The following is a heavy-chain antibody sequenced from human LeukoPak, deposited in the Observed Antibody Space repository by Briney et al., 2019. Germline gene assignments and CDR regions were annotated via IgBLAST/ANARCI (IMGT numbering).Heavy chain of an antibody. Sequence: SETLSLTCAVYGGSFSGYYWSWIRQPPGKGLEWIGEINHSGSTNYNPSLKSRVTISVDTSKNQFSLKLSSVTAADTAVYYCARTVTYSSSWYRDIREIDYWGQGTLVTVSS. V-gene: IGHV4-34*01. D-gene: IGHD6-13*01. J-gene: IGHJ4*02. CDR1: GGSFSGYY. CDR2: INHSGST. CDR3: ARTVTYSSSWYRDIREIDY.